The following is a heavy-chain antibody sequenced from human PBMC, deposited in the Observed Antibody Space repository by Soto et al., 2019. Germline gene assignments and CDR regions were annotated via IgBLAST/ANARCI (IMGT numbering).Heavy chain of an antibody. V-gene: IGHV3-23*01. CDR2: ISGRGGST. D-gene: IGHD4-4*01. Sequence: EVQLLESGGGLVQPGGSLRLSCAASGFTFSSYAMSWVRQAPGKGLEWVSAISGRGGSTYYADSVKGRFTISRDNSKNTLYLQMNSLRAEDTAVYYCAKPSTVTTYYYYYMDVWGKGTTVTVSS. CDR1: GFTFSSYA. CDR3: AKPSTVTTYYYYYMDV. J-gene: IGHJ6*03.